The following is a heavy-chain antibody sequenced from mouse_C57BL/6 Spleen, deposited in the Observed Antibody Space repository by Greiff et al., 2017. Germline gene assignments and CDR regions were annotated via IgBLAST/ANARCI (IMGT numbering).Heavy chain of an antibody. Sequence: QVTLKESGPGILQSSQTLSLTCSFSGFSLSTSGMGVSWIRQPSGKGLDWLAYTYWDDDKRYNPSLQSRHTISKDTSRNQVFLKITSMDTADTATYYCARSSLLGDYAMDDWGQGTSVTVSS. CDR3: ARSSLLGDYAMDD. J-gene: IGHJ4*01. V-gene: IGHV8-12*01. CDR2: TYWDDDK. CDR1: GFSLSTSGMG. D-gene: IGHD1-1*01.